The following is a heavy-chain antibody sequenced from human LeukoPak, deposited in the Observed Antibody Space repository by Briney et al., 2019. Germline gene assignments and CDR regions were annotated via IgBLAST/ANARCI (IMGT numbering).Heavy chain of an antibody. V-gene: IGHV4-59*01. J-gene: IGHJ6*03. D-gene: IGHD3-10*01. Sequence: PSETLSLTCTVSGGSISSYYWSWIRQPPGKGLEWIGFIFYSGTTNYNPSLKSRVTISVDTSKNQFSLKLSSVTAADTAVYYCARQYYYGSFHMDVWGKGTTVTISS. CDR3: ARQYYYGSFHMDV. CDR2: IFYSGTT. CDR1: GGSISSYY.